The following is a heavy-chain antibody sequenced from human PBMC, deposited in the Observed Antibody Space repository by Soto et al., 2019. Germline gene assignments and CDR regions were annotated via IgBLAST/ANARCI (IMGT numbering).Heavy chain of an antibody. CDR1: GFTFSDYY. D-gene: IGHD3-9*01. Sequence: GGSLRLSCAASGFTFSDYYMSWIRQAPGKGLEWVSYISSSGSTIYYADSVKGRLTISRDNAKNSLYLQMNSLRAEDTAVYYCARGPPSHFDWLSYGMDVWGQGTTVTVSS. V-gene: IGHV3-11*01. J-gene: IGHJ6*02. CDR2: ISSSGSTI. CDR3: ARGPPSHFDWLSYGMDV.